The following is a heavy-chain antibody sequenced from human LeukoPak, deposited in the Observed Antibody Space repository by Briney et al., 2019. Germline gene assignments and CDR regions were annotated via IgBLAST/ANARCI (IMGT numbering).Heavy chain of an antibody. V-gene: IGHV3-33*03. CDR2: IWYDGSKK. Sequence: GRSLRLSCAPSGFTFSTYGMHWVRQAPGKGLEWVAVIWYDGSKKFYADFVKGRFTISRDNSKNTLYLQMNSLRAEDTAVYYCARQALVGFDHWGQGILVTVS. J-gene: IGHJ4*02. CDR3: ARQALVGFDH. D-gene: IGHD1-26*01. CDR1: GFTFSTYG.